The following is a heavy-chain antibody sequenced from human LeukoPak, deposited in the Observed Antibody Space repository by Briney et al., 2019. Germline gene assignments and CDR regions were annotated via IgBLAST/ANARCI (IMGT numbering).Heavy chain of an antibody. CDR1: GGSISSGGYY. D-gene: IGHD3-3*01. CDR3: ARLGTSGYSYYDFWSGPDY. V-gene: IGHV4-39*01. J-gene: IGHJ4*02. Sequence: PSETLSLTCTVSGGSISSGGYYWGWIRQPPGKGLEWIGSIYCSGSTYYNPSLKSRVTISVDTSKNQFSLKLSSVTAADTAVYYCARLGTSGYSYYDFWSGPDYWGQGTLVTVSS. CDR2: IYCSGST.